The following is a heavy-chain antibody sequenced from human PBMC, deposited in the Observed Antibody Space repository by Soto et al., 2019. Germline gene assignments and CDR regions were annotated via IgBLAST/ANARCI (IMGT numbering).Heavy chain of an antibody. CDR3: ARERPYFDY. CDR2: SGNT. J-gene: IGHJ4*02. V-gene: IGHV1-8*01. Sequence: SGNTVYAQKFQGRITMTRNTSINTAYMELSSLRSEDTAVYYCARERPYFDYWGQGTLVTVSS.